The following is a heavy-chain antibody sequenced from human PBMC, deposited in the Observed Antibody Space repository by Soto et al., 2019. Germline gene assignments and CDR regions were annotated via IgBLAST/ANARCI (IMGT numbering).Heavy chain of an antibody. V-gene: IGHV1-69*13. D-gene: IGHD3-22*01. J-gene: IGHJ4*02. CDR2: IIPIFGTA. CDR1: GGTFSSYA. Sequence: ASVKVSCKASGGTFSSYAISWVRQAPGQGLEWMGGIIPIFGTANYAQKFQGRVTITADESTSTAYMELSSLRSEDTAVYYCARDTAYYYDSNHYFDYWGQGTLVTVSS. CDR3: ARDTAYYYDSNHYFDY.